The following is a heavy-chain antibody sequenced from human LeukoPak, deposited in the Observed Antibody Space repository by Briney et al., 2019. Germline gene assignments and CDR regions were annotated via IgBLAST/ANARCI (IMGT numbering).Heavy chain of an antibody. CDR2: ICHSGST. Sequence: PSQTLSLTCAVSGYSVSSGSYWGWIRQPPGKGLEWIGNICHSGSTFYNPSLKSRVTVSVDTSKNQFSLKLSSVTAADTAIYYCARDTGGYDFWGQGTLVTVSS. J-gene: IGHJ4*02. D-gene: IGHD1-26*01. CDR1: GYSVSSGSY. V-gene: IGHV4-38-2*02. CDR3: ARDTGGYDF.